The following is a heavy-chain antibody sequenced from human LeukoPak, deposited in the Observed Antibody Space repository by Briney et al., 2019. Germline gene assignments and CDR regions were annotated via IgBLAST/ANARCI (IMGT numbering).Heavy chain of an antibody. CDR3: ARHRALRAVAGKSGMDV. J-gene: IGHJ6*02. V-gene: IGHV4-34*01. D-gene: IGHD6-19*01. CDR2: INHSGST. CDR1: GGSFSGYY. Sequence: SETLSLTCAVYGGSFSGYYWSWIRQPPGKGLEWIGEINHSGSTNYNPSLKSRVTISVDTSKNQFSLKLSSVTAADTAVYYCARHRALRAVAGKSGMDVWGQGTSVTVSS.